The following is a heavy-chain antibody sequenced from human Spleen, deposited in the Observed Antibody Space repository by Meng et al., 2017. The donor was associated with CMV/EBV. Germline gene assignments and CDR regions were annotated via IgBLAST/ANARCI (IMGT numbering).Heavy chain of an antibody. CDR1: GFTFSSYA. CDR3: AKYIVVVVAASNDAFDI. D-gene: IGHD2-15*01. CDR2: ISGSGGST. V-gene: IGHV3-23*01. J-gene: IGHJ3*02. Sequence: GGSLRLSCAASGFTFSSYAMSWVRQAPGKGLEWVSAISGSGGSTYYADSVKGRFTISRDNSKNTLYLQMNSLRAEDTAVYYCAKYIVVVVAASNDAFDIWGQGTMVTVS.